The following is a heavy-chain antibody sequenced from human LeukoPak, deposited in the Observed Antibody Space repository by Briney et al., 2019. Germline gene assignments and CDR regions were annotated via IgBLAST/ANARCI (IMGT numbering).Heavy chain of an antibody. V-gene: IGHV1-2*02. CDR2: INPNSGGT. CDR1: GYTFTGYY. Sequence: GASVKVSCKASGYTFTGYYMHWVRQAPGQGLEWMGWINPNSGGTNYAQKFQGRVTMTEDTSTDTAYMELSSLRSEDTAVYYCATSITIFGVVMTLPEAFDIWGQGTMVTVSS. D-gene: IGHD3-3*01. J-gene: IGHJ3*02. CDR3: ATSITIFGVVMTLPEAFDI.